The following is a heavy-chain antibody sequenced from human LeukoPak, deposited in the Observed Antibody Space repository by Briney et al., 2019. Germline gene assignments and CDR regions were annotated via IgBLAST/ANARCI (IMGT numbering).Heavy chain of an antibody. CDR3: ARAYCSSTSCSYYYYMDV. D-gene: IGHD2-2*01. CDR1: GFTFSDYY. J-gene: IGHJ6*03. V-gene: IGHV3-11*04. CDR2: ISSSSSTI. Sequence: GGSLRLSCAASGFTFSDYYMSWIRQAPGKGLEWVSYISSSSSTIYYADSVKGRFTVSRDNAKNSLYLQMNSLRAEDTAVYYCARAYCSSTSCSYYYYMDVWGKGTTVTVSS.